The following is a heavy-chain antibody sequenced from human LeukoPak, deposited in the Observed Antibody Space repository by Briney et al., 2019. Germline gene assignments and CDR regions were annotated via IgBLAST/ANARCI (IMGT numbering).Heavy chain of an antibody. J-gene: IGHJ4*02. V-gene: IGHV3-23*01. CDR2: ISGSGGST. CDR3: ARDPSGPGYFDY. Sequence: GGSLRLSCAASGFTFSSYAMSWVRQAPGKGLEWVSAISGSGGSTYYADSVKGRFTISRDNSKNTLYLQMNSLRAEDTAVYYCARDPSGPGYFDYWGQGTPVTVSS. CDR1: GFTFSSYA. D-gene: IGHD2-8*02.